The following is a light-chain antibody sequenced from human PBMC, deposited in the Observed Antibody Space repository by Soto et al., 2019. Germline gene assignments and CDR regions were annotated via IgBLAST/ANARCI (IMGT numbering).Light chain of an antibody. J-gene: IGLJ2*01. Sequence: SALTQPASVSGSPGQSITISCTGTSSDVGSRNLVSWYQQHPGKAPKLMIYEVSKRPSGVSNRFSGSKSGNTASLTISGLQAEDEADYYCCSYAVGSTLVFGGGTKLTVL. CDR1: SSDVGSRNL. CDR2: EVS. CDR3: CSYAVGSTLV. V-gene: IGLV2-23*02.